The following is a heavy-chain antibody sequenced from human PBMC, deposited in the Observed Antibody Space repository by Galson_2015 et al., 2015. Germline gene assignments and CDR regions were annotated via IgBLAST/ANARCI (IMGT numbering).Heavy chain of an antibody. V-gene: IGHV3-48*03. D-gene: IGHD2-2*01. CDR1: GFSFSYYD. Sequence: SLRLSCAASGFSFSYYDMNWVRQAPGKGLEWVSYISSSGSAIYYADSVKGRFTISRDNAKNSLYLQMNSLRAEDTAVYYCARVRDCSSTSCYGGWFDPWGQGTLVTVSS. CDR3: ARVRDCSSTSCYGGWFDP. J-gene: IGHJ5*02. CDR2: ISSSGSAI.